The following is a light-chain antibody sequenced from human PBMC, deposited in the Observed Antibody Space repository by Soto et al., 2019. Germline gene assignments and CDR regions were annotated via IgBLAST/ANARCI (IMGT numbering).Light chain of an antibody. Sequence: EIVFTPSPATLPFSPGDRATPSSRASQSVSSNLAWYQHKPGQAPRLLIYAASSRATGSPDRFSGGGSGTDFTLTISRLEPEDFAVYYCQQYGYSPITFGQGTRLEI. CDR1: QSVSSN. CDR2: AAS. V-gene: IGKV3-20*01. J-gene: IGKJ5*01. CDR3: QQYGYSPIT.